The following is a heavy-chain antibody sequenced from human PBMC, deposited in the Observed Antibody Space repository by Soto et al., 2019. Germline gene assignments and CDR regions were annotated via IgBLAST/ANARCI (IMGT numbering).Heavy chain of an antibody. Sequence: QLQLQESGPGLVKPSETLSLTCTVSGGSISSSSYYWGWIRQPPGKGLEWIGSIYYSGSTYYNPSLKSRVTISVDTSKNHFSLKLSSVTAADTAVYYCASGYCSSTSCFLYYYYMDVWGKGTTVTVSS. V-gene: IGHV4-39*02. J-gene: IGHJ6*03. CDR2: IYYSGST. CDR3: ASGYCSSTSCFLYYYYMDV. CDR1: GGSISSSSYY. D-gene: IGHD2-2*01.